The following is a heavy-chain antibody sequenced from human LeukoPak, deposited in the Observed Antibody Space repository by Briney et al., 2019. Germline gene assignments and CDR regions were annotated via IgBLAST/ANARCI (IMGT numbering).Heavy chain of an antibody. CDR2: ISGSGGST. J-gene: IGHJ4*02. D-gene: IGHD3-22*01. V-gene: IGHV3-23*01. CDR1: GFTFSSYA. Sequence: GGSLRLSCAASGFTFSSYAMSWARQAPGKGLEWVSAISGSGGSTYYADSVKGRFTISRDNSKNTLYLQMNSLRAEDTAVYYCAKSYYYYDSSGSILDYWGQGTLVTVSS. CDR3: AKSYYYYDSSGSILDY.